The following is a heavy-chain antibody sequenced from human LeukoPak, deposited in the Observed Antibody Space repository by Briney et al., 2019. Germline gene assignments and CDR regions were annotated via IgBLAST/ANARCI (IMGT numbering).Heavy chain of an antibody. D-gene: IGHD3-9*01. V-gene: IGHV4-59*01. CDR1: GGSISSYY. CDR3: AIGLFGTGYAHLDY. CDR2: IYYSGST. Sequence: SETLSLTCTVSGGSISSYYWSWIRQPPGKGLEWIGYIYYSGSTKYNPSLKSRVTISVDTSKNQFSLKLSSVTAADTAVYHCAIGLFGTGYAHLDYWGQGILVTVSS. J-gene: IGHJ4*02.